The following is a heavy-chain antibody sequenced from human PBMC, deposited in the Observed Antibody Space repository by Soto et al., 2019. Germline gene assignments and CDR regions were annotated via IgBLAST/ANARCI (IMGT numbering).Heavy chain of an antibody. Sequence: GGSLRLSCAASGFTVSSNYMSWVRQAPGKGLEWVSVIYSGGSTYYADSVKGRFTISRDNSKNTLYLQMNSLRAEDTAVYYCAGSRIVVAGVYGMDVWGQGTTVTVSS. J-gene: IGHJ6*02. CDR3: AGSRIVVAGVYGMDV. CDR1: GFTVSSNY. CDR2: IYSGGST. V-gene: IGHV3-53*01. D-gene: IGHD6-19*01.